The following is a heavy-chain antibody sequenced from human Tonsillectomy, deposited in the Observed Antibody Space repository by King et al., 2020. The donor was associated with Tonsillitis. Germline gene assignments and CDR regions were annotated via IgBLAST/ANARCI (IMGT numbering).Heavy chain of an antibody. D-gene: IGHD4-11*01. CDR3: AKQYLDAP. CDR2: ISESGDIT. V-gene: IGHV3-23*04. CDR1: GFTFSSYA. J-gene: IGHJ4*02. Sequence: VQLVESGGGLVQPGGSLRLSCAASGFTFSSYAMNWVRQAPGKGLEWVSSISESGDITDYADSVRGRFTISRDNSRNTLYLQMNTLRAEDTAVYYCAKQYLDAPWGQGVLVTVS.